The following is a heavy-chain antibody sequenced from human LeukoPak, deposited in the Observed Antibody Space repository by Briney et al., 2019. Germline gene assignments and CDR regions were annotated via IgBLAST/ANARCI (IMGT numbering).Heavy chain of an antibody. V-gene: IGHV3-21*01. CDR3: ARGYDFWSPRKEVYMDV. CDR2: ISSSSSYI. J-gene: IGHJ6*03. CDR1: GFTFSSYS. D-gene: IGHD3-3*01. Sequence: GGSLRLSCAASGFTFSSYSMNWVRQAPGKGLEWVSSISSSSSYIYYADSVKGRFTISRDNAKNSLYLQMNSLRAEDTAVYYCARGYDFWSPRKEVYMDVWGKGTTVTVS.